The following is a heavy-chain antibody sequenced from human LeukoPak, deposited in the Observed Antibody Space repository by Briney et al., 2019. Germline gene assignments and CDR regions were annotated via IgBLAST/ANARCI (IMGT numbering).Heavy chain of an antibody. J-gene: IGHJ4*02. CDR3: ARDGYYYDSSGYSPFDY. V-gene: IGHV3-11*04. D-gene: IGHD3-22*01. CDR1: GFTVSSTY. CDR2: ISSSGSTI. Sequence: GGSLRLSCAASGFTVSSTYMSWLRQAPGKGLEWVSYISSSGSTIYYADSVKGRFTISRDNAKNSLYLQMNSLRAEDTAVYYCARDGYYYDSSGYSPFDYWGQGTLVTVSS.